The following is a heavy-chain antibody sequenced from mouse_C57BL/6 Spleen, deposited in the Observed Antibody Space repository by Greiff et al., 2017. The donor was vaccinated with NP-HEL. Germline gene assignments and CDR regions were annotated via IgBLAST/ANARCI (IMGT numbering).Heavy chain of an antibody. CDR1: GYTFTSYW. Sequence: VQLQESGAELAKPGASVKLSCKASGYTFTSYWMHWVKQRPGQGLEWIGYINPSSGYTKYNQKFKDKATLTADKSSRTAYMQLSSLTYEDSAVYYCARNYGSSYAMDYWGQGTSVTVSS. V-gene: IGHV1-7*01. CDR2: INPSSGYT. J-gene: IGHJ4*01. D-gene: IGHD1-1*01. CDR3: ARNYGSSYAMDY.